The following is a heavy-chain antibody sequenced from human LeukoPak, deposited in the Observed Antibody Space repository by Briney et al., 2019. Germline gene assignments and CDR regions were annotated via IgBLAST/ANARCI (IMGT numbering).Heavy chain of an antibody. CDR3: ARGSAYILTHS. V-gene: IGHV4-59*11. D-gene: IGHD6-19*01. J-gene: IGHJ4*02. Sequence: SETLSLTCTVSGASINSHYWSWVRQSPGKGLEWIGHIFYSGATSYNPSLRSRVTILVDRSTKQFSLKLTSVTTADTAVYYCARGSAYILTHSWGQGILVTVSS. CDR2: IFYSGAT. CDR1: GASINSHY.